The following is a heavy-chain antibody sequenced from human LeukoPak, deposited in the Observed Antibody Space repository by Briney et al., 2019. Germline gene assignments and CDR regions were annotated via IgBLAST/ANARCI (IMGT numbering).Heavy chain of an antibody. V-gene: IGHV3-20*04. D-gene: IGHD3-22*01. J-gene: IGHJ4*02. Sequence: SGGSLRLSCAASGFTFDDYGMSWVRQAPGKGLEWVSGINWNGGSTGYADSVKGRFTISRDNAKNSLYLQMNSLRAEDTALYYCARDDSTGCYNPEHYFDYLGQGTLVTVSS. CDR3: ARDDSTGCYNPEHYFDY. CDR2: INWNGGST. CDR1: GFTFDDYG.